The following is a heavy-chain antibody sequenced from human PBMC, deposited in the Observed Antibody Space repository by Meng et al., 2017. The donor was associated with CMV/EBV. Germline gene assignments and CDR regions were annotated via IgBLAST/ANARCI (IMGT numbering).Heavy chain of an antibody. Sequence: SVKVSCKGSGIPFRPHAINWVRLAPGHGLEWMGGIMPLSGFTSYAQRFQGRITITADKSTSTTYMDLSSLTSEYAAVYYCVFEGVDILTGSYKKFFASWGQGTLVTVSS. CDR1: GIPFRPHA. D-gene: IGHD3-9*01. V-gene: IGHV1-69*10. CDR3: VFEGVDILTGSYKKFFAS. CDR2: IMPLSGFT. J-gene: IGHJ4*02.